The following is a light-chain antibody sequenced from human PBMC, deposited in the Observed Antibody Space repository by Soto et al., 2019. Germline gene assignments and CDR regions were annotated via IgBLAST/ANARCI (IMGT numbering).Light chain of an antibody. J-gene: IGKJ1*01. CDR2: VAS. V-gene: IGKV3-20*01. CDR1: QSISSNS. Sequence: EILLTQSPGTLSLSPGERATRSCRASQSISSNSLAWYQQRPGQPPRLLIYVASSRAPGIPDRFSGSGSGTDFTLTISRLEPEDFAVYYCQHYDPSLWTSGQGTKVDI. CDR3: QHYDPSLWT.